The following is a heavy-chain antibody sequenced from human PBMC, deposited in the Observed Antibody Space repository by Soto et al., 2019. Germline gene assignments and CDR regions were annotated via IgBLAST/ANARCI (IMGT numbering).Heavy chain of an antibody. Sequence: SETLSLTCTVSGGSIISGGYYWIWIRQHPGKGLEWIGSIYDSGSTYYNPSLKSRVTISVDTSKNQFSLKLTSVTAADTAVYYCARVPSGRGDLVDSWGQGTLVTVSS. J-gene: IGHJ4*02. CDR3: ARVPSGRGDLVDS. CDR2: IYDSGST. CDR1: GGSIISGGYY. V-gene: IGHV4-31*03. D-gene: IGHD3-16*01.